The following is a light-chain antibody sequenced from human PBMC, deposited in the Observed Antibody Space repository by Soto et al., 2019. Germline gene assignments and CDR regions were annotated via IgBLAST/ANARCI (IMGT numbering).Light chain of an antibody. Sequence: VVTQYTGTLSFSPGESATLSCRSSQTIIRNYLAWYQQKPGQAPSLLIYGAFTRATGIPARFSGTGSGTELTLTISSLQSEDLALYYCQQYNDWPLTFGQRTKVDI. V-gene: IGKV3-15*01. CDR2: GAF. CDR3: QQYNDWPLT. J-gene: IGKJ1*01. CDR1: QTIIRN.